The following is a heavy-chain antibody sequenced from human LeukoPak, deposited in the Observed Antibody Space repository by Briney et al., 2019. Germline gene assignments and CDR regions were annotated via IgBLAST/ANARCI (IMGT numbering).Heavy chain of an antibody. Sequence: PGGSLRLSCAASGFTFSSYAMHWVRQAPGKGLEYVSAISNNGGSTYYANSVKGRFTISRDNSKNTLYLQMGSLRAEDMAVYYCARFRSYSLDYWGQGTLVTVSS. CDR1: GFTFSSYA. CDR3: ARFRSYSLDY. V-gene: IGHV3-64*01. D-gene: IGHD1-26*01. J-gene: IGHJ4*02. CDR2: ISNNGGST.